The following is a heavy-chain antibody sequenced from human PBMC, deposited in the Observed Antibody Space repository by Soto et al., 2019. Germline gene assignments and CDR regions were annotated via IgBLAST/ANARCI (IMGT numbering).Heavy chain of an antibody. CDR3: ARDGPYITAWSATFDN. D-gene: IGHD6-19*01. V-gene: IGHV1-2*02. J-gene: IGHJ4*02. CDR1: GYTFSGYY. CDR2: INPNSGDT. Sequence: ASVKVSCKASGYTFSGYYMHWVRQAPGQGLEWMGWINPNSGDTYYAQKFQGRVTMTRDTSISTAYMELSRLRSDDTAVYYCARDGPYITAWSATFDNCGQGTLVTVS.